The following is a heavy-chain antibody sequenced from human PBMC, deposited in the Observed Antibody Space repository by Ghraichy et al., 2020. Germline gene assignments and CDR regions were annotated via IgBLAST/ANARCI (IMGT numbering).Heavy chain of an antibody. D-gene: IGHD3-10*01. CDR1: GYSLTELS. V-gene: IGHV1-24*01. CDR2: FDHEDEET. J-gene: IGHJ6*02. Sequence: ASVKVSCKASGYSLTELSMFWVRQAPGSGLEWMGGFDHEDEETVYAEKFQGRVTMTEETSTDTTYLALSSLTSEDTAVYYCTSDSLSKRRRVRGVVPLGLDVWGQGTTITVSS. CDR3: TSDSLSKRRRVRGVVPLGLDV.